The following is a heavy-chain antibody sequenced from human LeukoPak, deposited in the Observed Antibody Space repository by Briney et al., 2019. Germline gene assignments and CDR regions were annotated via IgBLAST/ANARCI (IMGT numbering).Heavy chain of an antibody. Sequence: SETLSLTCTVSGGSISSSSYYWGWIRQPPGKGLEWIGSIYYSGSTYYNPSLKSRVTISVDTSKNQFSLKLSSVTAADTAVYYCARDVSGSLDYWGQGTLITVSS. CDR1: GGSISSSSYY. CDR3: ARDVSGSLDY. D-gene: IGHD1-26*01. V-gene: IGHV4-39*07. J-gene: IGHJ4*02. CDR2: IYYSGST.